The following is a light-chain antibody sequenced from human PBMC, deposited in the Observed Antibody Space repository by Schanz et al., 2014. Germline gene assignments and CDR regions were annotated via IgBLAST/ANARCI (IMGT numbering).Light chain of an antibody. CDR1: SSGVGDLNY. CDR3: SSHTAITTAVV. J-gene: IGLJ2*01. CDR2: DVS. V-gene: IGLV2-11*01. Sequence: QSALTQPRSVSGSPGQSVSISCTGTSSGVGDLNYVSWYQQLPGKAPKLMIYDVSDRPSGVSNRFSGSKSGNTASLTISGLQAEDEADYHCSSHTAITTAVVFGGGTKLTVL.